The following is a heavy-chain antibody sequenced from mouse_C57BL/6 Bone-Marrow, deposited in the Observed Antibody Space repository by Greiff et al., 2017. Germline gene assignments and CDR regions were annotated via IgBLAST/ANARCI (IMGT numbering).Heavy chain of an antibody. D-gene: IGHD1-1*01. V-gene: IGHV1-69*01. CDR2: IDPSDSYT. Sequence: QVQLQQPGAELVMPGASVKLSCKASGYTFTSYWMHWVKQRPGQGLEWIGEIDPSDSYTNYNQKFKGKSTLTVDKSSCTAYLQLSSLTSEDAAVYYCASGLYGSRGYWGQGTTLTVSS. CDR3: ASGLYGSRGY. CDR1: GYTFTSYW. J-gene: IGHJ2*01.